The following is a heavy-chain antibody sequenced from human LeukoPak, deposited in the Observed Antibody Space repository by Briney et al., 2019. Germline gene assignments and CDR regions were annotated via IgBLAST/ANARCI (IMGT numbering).Heavy chain of an antibody. J-gene: IGHJ5*02. CDR3: ARTPVLLRYFDQNWFDP. CDR1: GYTFISYG. V-gene: IGHV1-18*01. D-gene: IGHD3-9*01. CDR2: ISGYNDKA. Sequence: GASVKVSCKASGYTFISYGINWVRQAPGQGLEWMGRISGYNDKANYAQKFQGRVTMTRDTSISTAYMELSRLRSDDTAVYYCARTPVLLRYFDQNWFDPWGQGTLVTVSS.